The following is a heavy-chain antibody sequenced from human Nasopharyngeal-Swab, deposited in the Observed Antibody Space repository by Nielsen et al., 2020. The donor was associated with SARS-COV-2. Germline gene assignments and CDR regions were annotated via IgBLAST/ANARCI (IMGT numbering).Heavy chain of an antibody. CDR2: ISTTSDYI. CDR3: VRDGYFDWSFGY. Sequence: SCAASGFTFTDYLMNWVRQAPGKGLEWVSSISTTSDYIYYADSVKGRFTISRDNARNSLHLQMHSLRAEDTAVYYCVRDGYFDWSFGYWGQGTLVTVSS. V-gene: IGHV3-21*01. CDR1: GFTFTDYL. D-gene: IGHD3-9*01. J-gene: IGHJ4*02.